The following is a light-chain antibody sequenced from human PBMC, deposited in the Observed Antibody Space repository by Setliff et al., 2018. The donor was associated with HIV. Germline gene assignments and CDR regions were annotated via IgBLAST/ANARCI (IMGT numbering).Light chain of an antibody. CDR1: SSDVGHYNY. CDR3: SSYTTSSTYV. CDR2: DVS. Sequence: LIQPASVSGSPGQSITISCTGTSSDVGHYNYVSWYQQHPGKAPKFMIYDVSNRPSGISNRFSGPKSGNTASLTISGLQAEDEADYYCSSYTTSSTYVFGTGTKVTVL. J-gene: IGLJ1*01. V-gene: IGLV2-14*03.